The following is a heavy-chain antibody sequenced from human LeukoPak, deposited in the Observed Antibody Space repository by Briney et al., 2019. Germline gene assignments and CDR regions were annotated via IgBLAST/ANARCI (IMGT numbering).Heavy chain of an antibody. CDR1: GFTFSSYA. Sequence: GGSLRLSCAASGFTFSSYAMSWVRQAPGKGLEWVSAISGSGGSTYYADSVKGRFTISRDNSKNTLYLQMNSLRAEDTAVYYCAKNQGYCSSTSCYRAWFNPWGQGTLVTVSS. V-gene: IGHV3-23*01. J-gene: IGHJ5*02. D-gene: IGHD2-2*02. CDR3: AKNQGYCSSTSCYRAWFNP. CDR2: ISGSGGST.